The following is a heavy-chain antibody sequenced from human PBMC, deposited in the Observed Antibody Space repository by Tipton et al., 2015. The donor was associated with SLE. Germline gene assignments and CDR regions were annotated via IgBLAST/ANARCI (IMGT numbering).Heavy chain of an antibody. CDR2: ISVYNLNT. CDR1: GYTFTDFG. Sequence: QLVQSGAEVKKPGASVTVSCQASGYTFTDFGVTWVRQAPGQGLEWVGWISVYNLNTKYAQKLQGRVTMAIDTSTSTAYMELRSLTSDDTAVYYCARTLLDYYYYMDVWGKGTTVTVSS. J-gene: IGHJ6*03. V-gene: IGHV1-18*01. CDR3: ARTLLDYYYYMDV.